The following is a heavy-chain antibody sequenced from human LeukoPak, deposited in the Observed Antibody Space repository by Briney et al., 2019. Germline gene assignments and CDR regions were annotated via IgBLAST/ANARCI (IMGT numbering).Heavy chain of an antibody. J-gene: IGHJ4*02. CDR3: ARWSNDWWYSFDY. CDR1: GYTFTAYD. Sequence: GASVKVSCRASGYTFTAYDINWVRQTTGQGLEWMGWMSPSSGDTGFAQKFQGRVTITRDTSLNTAYMELNNLRSEDTAVYYCARWSNDWWYSFDYWGPGTVVTVSS. D-gene: IGHD2-8*02. CDR2: MSPSSGDT. V-gene: IGHV1-8*02.